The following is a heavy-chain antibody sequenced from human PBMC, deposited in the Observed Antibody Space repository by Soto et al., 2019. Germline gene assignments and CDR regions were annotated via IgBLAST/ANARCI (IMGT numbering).Heavy chain of an antibody. CDR3: ARLYCSSSTCDSWFDP. V-gene: IGHV5-10-1*01. J-gene: IGHJ5*02. CDR2: IDPRDSYT. Sequence: LGESRKISCXGFGYTFTTFWISWVRQMPGRGLEWMGRIDPRDSYTNYSPSFQGHVTISVDKSISTAYLQWGSLKASDTAMYYCARLYCSSSTCDSWFDPWGQGTLVTVSS. CDR1: GYTFTTFW. D-gene: IGHD2-2*01.